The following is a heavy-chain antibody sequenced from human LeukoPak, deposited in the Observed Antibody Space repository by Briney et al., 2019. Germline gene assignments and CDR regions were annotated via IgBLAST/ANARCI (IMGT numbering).Heavy chain of an antibody. J-gene: IGHJ4*02. D-gene: IGHD5-12*01. Sequence: PGGSLRLSCVTSGFTFSSYWMSWVRHAPRKGLGWVANIKQDGSEKYYVDSVKGRFTISRDNAKNSLYLQMNSLRAEDTAVYYCARDTPSGYDYIYYFDYWGQGTLVTVSS. CDR2: IKQDGSEK. CDR1: GFTFSSYW. CDR3: ARDTPSGYDYIYYFDY. V-gene: IGHV3-7*01.